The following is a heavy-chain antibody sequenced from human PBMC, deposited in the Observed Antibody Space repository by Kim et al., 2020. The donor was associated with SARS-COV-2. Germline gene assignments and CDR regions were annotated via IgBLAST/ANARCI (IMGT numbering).Heavy chain of an antibody. Sequence: SETLSLTCTVSGGSISSSSYYWGWIRQPPGKGLEWIGSIYYSGSTYYNPSLKSRVTISVDTSKNQFSLKLSSVTAADTAVYYCARQAPEGSMITFGDNWFDPWGQGTLVTVSS. J-gene: IGHJ5*02. V-gene: IGHV4-39*01. CDR2: IYYSGST. CDR1: GGSISSSSYY. CDR3: ARQAPEGSMITFGDNWFDP. D-gene: IGHD3-16*01.